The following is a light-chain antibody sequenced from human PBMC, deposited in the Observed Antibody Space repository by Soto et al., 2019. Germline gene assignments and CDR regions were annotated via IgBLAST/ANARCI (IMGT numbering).Light chain of an antibody. CDR3: QQYGSSLSWT. J-gene: IGKJ1*01. CDR2: GAS. CDR1: QSVSSN. V-gene: IGKV3-20*01. Sequence: EIVMTQSPVTLSVSPGEGSTLSCRASQSVSSNLAWYQQKPGQTPRLLIYGASTRATGIPDRFSGSGSGTDFTLTISRLEPEDFAVYYCQQYGSSLSWTFGQGTKVDIK.